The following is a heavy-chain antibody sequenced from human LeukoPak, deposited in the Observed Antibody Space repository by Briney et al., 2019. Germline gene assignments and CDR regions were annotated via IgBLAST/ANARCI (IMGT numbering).Heavy chain of an antibody. CDR2: IIPILGIA. Sequence: ASVKVSCKASGYTFTGYYMHWVRQAPGQGLEWMGRIIPILGIANYAQKFQGRVTITADKSTSTAYMELSSLRSEDTAVYYCASGYSSGWARGYFQHWGQGTLVTVSS. V-gene: IGHV1-69*02. CDR3: ASGYSSGWARGYFQH. J-gene: IGHJ1*01. CDR1: GYTFTGYY. D-gene: IGHD6-19*01.